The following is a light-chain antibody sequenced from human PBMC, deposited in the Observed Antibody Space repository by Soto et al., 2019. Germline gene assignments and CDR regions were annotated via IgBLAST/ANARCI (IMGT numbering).Light chain of an antibody. CDR2: AAS. Sequence: IQLTQSPYSLSASVGDRVTITCRASQSISNYLNWYQQKPGKAPRLLIHAASSLQSGVPSRFSGSGSGTDFTLTISSLQAEDVALYYCQQYYNIPWTFGQGTKVDIK. J-gene: IGKJ1*01. V-gene: IGKV1-39*01. CDR1: QSISNY. CDR3: QQYYNIPWT.